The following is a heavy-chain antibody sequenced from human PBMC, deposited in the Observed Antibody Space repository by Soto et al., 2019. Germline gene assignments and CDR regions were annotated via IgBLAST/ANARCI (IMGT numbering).Heavy chain of an antibody. J-gene: IGHJ4*02. Sequence: EVQLLESGGGLVQPGGSLRLSCAASGFTFSSYAMSWVRQAPGKGLEWVSTIISSGGSTYYADSVKGRFTISRDNSKNTLYLQMSSRRAEDTAVYYCAKDVYCSGGSWYIFDYWGQGTLVTVSS. CDR3: AKDVYCSGGSWYIFDY. V-gene: IGHV3-23*01. D-gene: IGHD2-15*01. CDR1: GFTFSSYA. CDR2: IISSGGST.